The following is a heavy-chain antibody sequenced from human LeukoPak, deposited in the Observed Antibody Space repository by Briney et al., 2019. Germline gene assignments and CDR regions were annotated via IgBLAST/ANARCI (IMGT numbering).Heavy chain of an antibody. D-gene: IGHD3-10*01. V-gene: IGHV1-69*04. Sequence: SVKVSCKASGGTFSSYAISWVRQAPGQGLEWMGRIIPIRGIANYAQKFQGRVTITADKSTSTAYMELSSLRSEDTAVYYCAVTYYYGSGREYWGQGTLVTVSS. CDR2: IIPIRGIA. CDR3: AVTYYYGSGREY. J-gene: IGHJ4*02. CDR1: GGTFSSYA.